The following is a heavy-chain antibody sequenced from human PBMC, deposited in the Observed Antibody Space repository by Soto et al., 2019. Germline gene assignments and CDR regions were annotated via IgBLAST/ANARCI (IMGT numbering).Heavy chain of an antibody. Sequence: ASVKVSCKASGYSFTNHGISWVRQAPGQGLEWMGWISAYNGNTNYAQKFQDRGIMTTDRFTSTVYMELSSLRSDDTAVYYCAREEEVYDFWSGYTAALLNGMDVWGQGTTVTVSS. V-gene: IGHV1-18*04. CDR3: AREEEVYDFWSGYTAALLNGMDV. J-gene: IGHJ6*02. CDR1: GYSFTNHG. CDR2: ISAYNGNT. D-gene: IGHD3-3*01.